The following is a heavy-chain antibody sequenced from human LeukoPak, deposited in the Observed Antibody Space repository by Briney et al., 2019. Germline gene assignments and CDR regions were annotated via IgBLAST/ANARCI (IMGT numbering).Heavy chain of an antibody. Sequence: GASVKVSCKASGYTFIDYYMHWVRQAPGQGLEWIGWISPNSGGTKSVQKFQGRVTMTRDTSTSTVYMEVSSLRSEDTAVYYCVTFHRWDAFDFWGQGTLVTVSS. V-gene: IGHV1-2*02. CDR1: GYTFIDYY. CDR3: VTFHRWDAFDF. J-gene: IGHJ3*01. CDR2: ISPNSGGT. D-gene: IGHD1-20*01.